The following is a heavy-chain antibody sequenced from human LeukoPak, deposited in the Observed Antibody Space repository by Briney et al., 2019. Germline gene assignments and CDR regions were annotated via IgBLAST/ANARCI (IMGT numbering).Heavy chain of an antibody. CDR3: ARRTYFDTRHFDY. D-gene: IGHD3-22*01. J-gene: IGHJ4*02. V-gene: IGHV5-51*01. CDR2: ISPGDPEI. Sequence: GESLKISCKTSGFSFSRYWIASVRQMPGKGLEWMGIISPGDPEIRYSPSFQGQVTISADKSISTAFLQWSSLKASDTAIYFCARRTYFDTRHFDYWGQGTLVTVSS. CDR1: GFSFSRYW.